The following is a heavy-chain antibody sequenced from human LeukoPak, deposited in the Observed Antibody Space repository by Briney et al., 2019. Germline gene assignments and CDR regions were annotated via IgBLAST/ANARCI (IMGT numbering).Heavy chain of an antibody. D-gene: IGHD7-27*01. CDR3: ATGYYFDD. CDR2: INHSGST. CDR1: GGSFSGYY. J-gene: IGHJ4*02. Sequence: SETLSLTCSVYGGSFSGYYRCWMRQPPGKGLEWIGEINHSGSTNYNPSLKSRVTISVDTSKNQFSLKLSSVTAADTAVYYCATGYYFDDCGEGTLVTVSS. V-gene: IGHV4-34*01.